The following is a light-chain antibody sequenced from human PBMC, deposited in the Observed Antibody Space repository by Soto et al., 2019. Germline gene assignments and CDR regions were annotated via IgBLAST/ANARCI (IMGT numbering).Light chain of an antibody. CDR2: GAF. CDR1: QSVSGSH. V-gene: IGKV3-20*01. CDR3: QQYGNSPST. J-gene: IGKJ1*01. Sequence: ETVLPPSPGTLSLSLCVRATLSCSASQSVSGSHLAWYHQKPGQAPRLLIYGAFNRVTGIPVRFSGSGSGTDFTLTISRLEPEDFAVYYCQQYGNSPSTFGQGTKVDIK.